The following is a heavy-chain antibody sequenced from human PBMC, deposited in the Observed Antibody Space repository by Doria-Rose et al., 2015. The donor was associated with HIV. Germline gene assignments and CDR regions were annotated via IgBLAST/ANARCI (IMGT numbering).Heavy chain of an antibody. V-gene: IGHV3-21*01. Sequence: VQLQESGGGLARPGGSLRLSCATSGFTFSSHRINWVRQAPGKGLEWVSSISSTSAYINYADSVRGRFTISRDNARNPLYLQMDSLRAEDTAIYYCATGVTLDYWGQGTLVTVSS. D-gene: IGHD3-10*01. CDR1: GFTFSSHR. J-gene: IGHJ4*02. CDR2: ISSTSAYI. CDR3: ATGVTLDY.